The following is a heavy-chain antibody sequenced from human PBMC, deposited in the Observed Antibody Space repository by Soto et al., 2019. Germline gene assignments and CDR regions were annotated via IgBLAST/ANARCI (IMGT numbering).Heavy chain of an antibody. Sequence: PGGSLRLSCAASGFTFSSYSMNWVRQAPGKGLEWVSSISSSSYIYYADSVKGRFTISRDNAKNSLYLQMNSLRAEDTAVYYCARAGLDIVVVPAAIRYYYYGMDVWGQGTTVTVSS. D-gene: IGHD2-2*03. J-gene: IGHJ6*02. CDR2: ISSSSYI. CDR3: ARAGLDIVVVPAAIRYYYYGMDV. CDR1: GFTFSSYS. V-gene: IGHV3-21*01.